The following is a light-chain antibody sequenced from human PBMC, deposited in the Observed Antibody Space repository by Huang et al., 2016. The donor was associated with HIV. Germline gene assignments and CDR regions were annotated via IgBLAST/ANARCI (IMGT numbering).Light chain of an antibody. Sequence: DIVMTQSPDFLAVSLGRRATINCKSSQRVLKSYNNKNYVAWYQQKPVQPPKLLIYWASTRGSGFPDRFSCSGSGTDVTLTISSLQAEDVALYYCHQYYTTIRTFGQGTKVEVK. CDR2: WAS. J-gene: IGKJ1*01. V-gene: IGKV4-1*01. CDR3: HQYYTTIRT. CDR1: QRVLKSYNNKNY.